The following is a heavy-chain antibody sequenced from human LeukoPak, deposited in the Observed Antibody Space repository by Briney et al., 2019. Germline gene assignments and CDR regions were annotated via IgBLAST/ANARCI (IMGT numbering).Heavy chain of an antibody. V-gene: IGHV3-11*01. Sequence: GGSLRLSCAASGFTFSDYYMSWIRQAPGKGLEWVSYISSSGSTIYYADSVKGRFTISRDNAKNSLYLQMNSLRAEDTAVYYCARYSGSYEVNYYYYYGMDVWGQGTTVTVSS. CDR3: ARYSGSYEVNYYYYYGMDV. CDR1: GFTFSDYY. J-gene: IGHJ6*02. CDR2: ISSSGSTI. D-gene: IGHD1-26*01.